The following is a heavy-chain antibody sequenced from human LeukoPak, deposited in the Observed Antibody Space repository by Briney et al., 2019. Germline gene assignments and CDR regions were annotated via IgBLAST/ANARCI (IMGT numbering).Heavy chain of an antibody. D-gene: IGHD2-2*01. CDR3: ARVSIVVVPAAIYYYYYGMDV. J-gene: IGHJ6*02. CDR1: GYTFTSYD. V-gene: IGHV1-8*01. Sequence: ASVKVSCKASGYTFTSYDINWVRQATGQGLEWMGWMNPNSGNTGYAQKFQGRVTMTRNTSISTAYMELSSLRSEDTAVYYCARVSIVVVPAAIYYYYYGMDVWGQGTTVTVPS. CDR2: MNPNSGNT.